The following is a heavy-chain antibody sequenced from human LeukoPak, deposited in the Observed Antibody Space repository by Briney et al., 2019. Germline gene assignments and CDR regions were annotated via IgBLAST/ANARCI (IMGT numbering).Heavy chain of an antibody. D-gene: IGHD3-3*01. V-gene: IGHV1-2*02. CDR1: GYTFTGYY. J-gene: IGHJ4*02. CDR2: INPNSGGT. CDR3: ARGDRLRDRLLAIDY. Sequence: ASVKVSSKASGYTFTGYYMHWVRQAPGQGLEWMGWINPNSGGTNYAQKFQGRVTMTRDTSISTAYMELSRLRSDDTAVYYCARGDRLRDRLLAIDYWGQGTLVTVSS.